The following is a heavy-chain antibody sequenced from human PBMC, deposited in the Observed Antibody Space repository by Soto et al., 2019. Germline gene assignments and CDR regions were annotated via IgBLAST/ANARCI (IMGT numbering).Heavy chain of an antibody. CDR2: IYHSGST. V-gene: IGHV4-30-2*01. CDR1: GGSISSGGYS. J-gene: IGHJ5*02. CDR3: ARVGSGGYSNNWFDP. D-gene: IGHD3-22*01. Sequence: TLSLTCAVSGGSISSGGYSWSWILQPPGKGLEWIGYIYHSGSTYYNPSLKSRVTISVDRSKNQFSLEMKSVTVADTAVYYCARVGSGGYSNNWFDPWGQGTLVTVSS.